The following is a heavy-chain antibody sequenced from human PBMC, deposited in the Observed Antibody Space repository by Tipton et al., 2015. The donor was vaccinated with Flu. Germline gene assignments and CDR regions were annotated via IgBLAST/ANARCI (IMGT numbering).Heavy chain of an antibody. J-gene: IGHJ4*02. CDR3: ARELEHGVLRTFDY. Sequence: TLSLTCTVSGGPISGSISSYYWSWIRQPPGKGLEWIGYISYSGSTNYNPSLKSRVTISVDTAKNQLSLKLTSVTAADTAVYYCARELEHGVLRTFDYWGQGTLVTVSS. D-gene: IGHD3-3*01. V-gene: IGHV4-61*01. CDR1: GGPISGSISSYY. CDR2: ISYSGST.